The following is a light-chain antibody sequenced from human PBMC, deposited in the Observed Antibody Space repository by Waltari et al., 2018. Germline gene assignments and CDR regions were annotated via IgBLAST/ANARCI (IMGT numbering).Light chain of an antibody. J-gene: IGLJ3*02. CDR2: EGS. CDR3: CSYAGSSTWV. CDR1: SSDVGSYNL. V-gene: IGLV2-23*01. Sequence: QSALTQPASVSGSPGQSITISCTGTSSDVGSYNLVSWYQQHPGKAPKLMIFEGSKRPSGVSPLFSGSKSGDKASLTISGLQAEDEADYYCCSYAGSSTWVFGGGTKLTVL.